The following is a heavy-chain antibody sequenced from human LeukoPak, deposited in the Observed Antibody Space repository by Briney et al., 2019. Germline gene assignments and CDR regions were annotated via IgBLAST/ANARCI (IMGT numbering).Heavy chain of an antibody. CDR2: ISTVGTTV. J-gene: IGHJ6*03. V-gene: IGHV3-30*04. D-gene: IGHD4-11*01. Sequence: GGSLRLSCAASGFSFSTYAMHWVRQAAGKGLEWVGVISTVGTTVYVESVKGRFTISRDNSKNTLYLQMNSLRAEDTAVYYCARGVPKTSYYYYYMDVWGKGTTVTVSS. CDR1: GFSFSTYA. CDR3: ARGVPKTSYYYYYMDV.